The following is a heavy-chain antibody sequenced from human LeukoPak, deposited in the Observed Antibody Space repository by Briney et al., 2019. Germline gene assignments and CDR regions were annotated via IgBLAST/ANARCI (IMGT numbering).Heavy chain of an antibody. Sequence: LSCAASGFTFSSYGMHWVRQAPGKGLEWVAVISYDGSNKYYADSVKGRFTISRDNSKNTLYLQMNSLRAEDTAVYYCASSRGAFDIWGQGTMVTVSS. D-gene: IGHD6-13*01. CDR2: ISYDGSNK. V-gene: IGHV3-30*03. CDR1: GFTFSSYG. J-gene: IGHJ3*02. CDR3: ASSRGAFDI.